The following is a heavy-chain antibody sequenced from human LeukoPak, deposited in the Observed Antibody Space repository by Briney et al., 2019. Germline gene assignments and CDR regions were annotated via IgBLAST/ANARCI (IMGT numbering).Heavy chain of an antibody. J-gene: IGHJ4*02. CDR1: AVTFSSYA. D-gene: IGHD2-15*01. V-gene: IGHV3-23*01. Sequence: GGTLRLSCGASAVTFSSYAISWVRQAPGKGLEWVSPISNNGGYTYYADSVQGRFIISRDNSKSTLCLQMNSLRAEDTAVYYCAKQLGYCSDGSCYFPYWGQGTLVTVSS. CDR2: ISNNGGYT. CDR3: AKQLGYCSDGSCYFPY.